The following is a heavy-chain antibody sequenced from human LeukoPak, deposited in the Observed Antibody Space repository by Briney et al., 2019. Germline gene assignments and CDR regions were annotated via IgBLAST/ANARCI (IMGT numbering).Heavy chain of an antibody. CDR2: ISWNSGSI. D-gene: IGHD6-13*01. V-gene: IGHV3-9*01. J-gene: IGHJ5*02. Sequence: GGSLRLSCAASGFTFDDYAMHWVRQAPGKGLEWVSGISWNSGSIGYADSVKGRFTISRDNAKKSLYLQMSSLRAEDTALYYCAKDXYSSTLGGFDPWGQGTLVTVSS. CDR3: AKDXYSSTLGGFDP. CDR1: GFTFDDYA.